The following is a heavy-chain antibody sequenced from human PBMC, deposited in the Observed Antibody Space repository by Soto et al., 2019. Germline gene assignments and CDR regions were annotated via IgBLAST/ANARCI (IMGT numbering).Heavy chain of an antibody. CDR1: GDYIHVGGYY. V-gene: IGHV4-31*03. D-gene: IGHD5-18*01. CDR2: IYYSGST. J-gene: IGHJ4*02. CDR3: ARSDPDTAMVNYFDY. Sequence: NPSETLSLTCSVSGDYIHVGGYYWSWIRQHPGKGLEWIGYIYYSGSTYYNPSLKSRVTISVDTSKNQFSLKLSSVTAADTAVYYCARSDPDTAMVNYFDYWAQGTLVTVSS.